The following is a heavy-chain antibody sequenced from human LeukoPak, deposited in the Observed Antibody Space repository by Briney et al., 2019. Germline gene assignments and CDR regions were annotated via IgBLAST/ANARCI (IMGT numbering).Heavy chain of an antibody. CDR2: ITDSGGDR. Sequence: GGSLRLSCAASGFTFSNDAMSWGRQAPGKGLECISVITDSGGDRNRAGSVKGRFTISTDNSKNTLYLQMNSLRAEDTAVYYCAKGVGPSAPNGRVFDFWGQGTLVTVSS. J-gene: IGHJ4*02. V-gene: IGHV3-23*01. CDR1: GFTFSNDA. CDR3: AKGVGPSAPNGRVFDF. D-gene: IGHD2-2*01.